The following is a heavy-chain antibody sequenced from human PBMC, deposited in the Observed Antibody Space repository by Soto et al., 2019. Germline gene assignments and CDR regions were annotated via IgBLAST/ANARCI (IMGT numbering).Heavy chain of an antibody. D-gene: IGHD1-26*01. J-gene: IGHJ4*02. CDR1: GGSISSYY. CDR2: IYYSGST. V-gene: IGHV4-59*08. CDR3: ARRWGFTFDY. Sequence: SSETLSLTCTVSGGSISSYYWSWIRQPPGKGLEWIGYIYYSGSTNYNPSLKSRVTISVDTSKNQFSLKLSSVTAADTAVYYCARRWGFTFDYWGQGTLVTVS.